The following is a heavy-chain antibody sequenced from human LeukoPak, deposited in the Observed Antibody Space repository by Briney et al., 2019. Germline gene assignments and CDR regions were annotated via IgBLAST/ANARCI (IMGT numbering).Heavy chain of an antibody. V-gene: IGHV1-18*01. J-gene: IGHJ4*02. CDR1: GYTFTSYG. CDR3: ARALWFNRQPPNLSSGYWVYFDY. Sequence: ASVKVSCKASGYTFTSYGISWVRQAPGQGLEWMGWISAYNGNTNYAQKLQGRVTMTTDTSTSTAYMELRSLRSDGTAVYYCARALWFNRQPPNLSSGYWVYFDYWGQGTLVTVSS. D-gene: IGHD3-22*01. CDR2: ISAYNGNT.